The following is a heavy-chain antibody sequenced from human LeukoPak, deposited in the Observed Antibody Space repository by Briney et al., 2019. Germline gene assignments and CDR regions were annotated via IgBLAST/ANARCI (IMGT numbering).Heavy chain of an antibody. CDR3: ATGARWLPS. CDR1: AFSVRNSY. J-gene: IGHJ5*02. Sequence: GGSLRLSCAASAFSVRNSYMTWVRQGPGKGLEWVSAIYASGSAYYADCVKGRFTTSTDNSKNTLYLQMDNLRAEDTAIYYCATGARWLPSWAQGTLVTVSS. CDR2: IYASGSA. D-gene: IGHD5-24*01. V-gene: IGHV3-53*01.